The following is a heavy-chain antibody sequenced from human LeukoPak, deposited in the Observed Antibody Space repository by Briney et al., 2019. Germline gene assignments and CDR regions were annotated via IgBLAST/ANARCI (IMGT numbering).Heavy chain of an antibody. CDR2: NNPNSGDT. V-gene: IGHV1-2*06. D-gene: IGHD6-19*01. CDR3: ARDRGIAVADRADWFDS. CDR1: GYTFTAHY. Sequence: GASVKVSCKASGYTFTAHYMHWVRQAPGQALEWMGRNNPNSGDTNYAQKFQGRDTITRDTSISTAYMELSRLRSDDTAVYYCARDRGIAVADRADWFDSWGQGTLVTVS. J-gene: IGHJ5*01.